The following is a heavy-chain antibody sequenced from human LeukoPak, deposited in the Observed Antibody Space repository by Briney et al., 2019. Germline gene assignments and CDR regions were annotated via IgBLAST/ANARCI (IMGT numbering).Heavy chain of an antibody. CDR3: AKILTGKDY. J-gene: IGHJ4*02. CDR2: INHSGST. D-gene: IGHD3-9*01. CDR1: GCSFSCYY. V-gene: IGHV4-34*01. Sequence: KTSETLSLTCSVYGCSFSCYYWSWIRQPPGKGLEWIGEINHSGSTNYNPSLKSRVTISVDTSKNQFSLKLSSVTAADTAVYYCAKILTGKDYWGQGTLVTVSS.